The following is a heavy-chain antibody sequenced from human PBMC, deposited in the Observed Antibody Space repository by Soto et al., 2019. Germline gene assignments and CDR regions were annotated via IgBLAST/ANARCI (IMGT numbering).Heavy chain of an antibody. Sequence: QVQLQESGPGLVKPSGTLSLTCTVSGGSISSGNWWNWVRQPPDKGLEWIGEISHSGSTNYNPSLKSRVTISVDKSNNQFSLRLSSVTAADTAMYYCARDLKGPSTVSLFHPDYYYGMDVWDQGTTVTVSS. CDR3: ARDLKGPSTVSLFHPDYYYGMDV. V-gene: IGHV4-4*02. CDR2: ISHSGST. J-gene: IGHJ6*02. D-gene: IGHD4-17*01. CDR1: GGSISSGNW.